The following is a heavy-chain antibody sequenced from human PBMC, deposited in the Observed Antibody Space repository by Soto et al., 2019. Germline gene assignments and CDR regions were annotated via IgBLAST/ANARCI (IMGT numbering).Heavy chain of an antibody. CDR2: INPNSGGT. J-gene: IGHJ4*02. D-gene: IGHD5-18*01. CDR3: ARGDGEDTAMVLVDY. CDR1: GYTFTGYY. Sequence: ASVKVSCKASGYTFTGYYMHWVRQAPGQGLEWMGWINPNSGGTNYAQKFQGWVTMTRDTSISTAYMELSRLRSDDTAVYYCARGDGEDTAMVLVDYWGQGTLVTVSS. V-gene: IGHV1-2*04.